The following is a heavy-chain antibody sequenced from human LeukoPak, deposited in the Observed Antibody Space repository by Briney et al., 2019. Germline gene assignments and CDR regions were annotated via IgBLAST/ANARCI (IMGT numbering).Heavy chain of an antibody. CDR2: ISYDGSNK. CDR1: GFTFSSYG. J-gene: IGHJ4*02. V-gene: IGHV3-30*18. CDR3: AKGGRGY. Sequence: GGSLRLSCAASGFTFSSYGMHWVRQAPGKGLEWVAVISYDGSNKYYADSVKGRFTISRDNSKNTLCLQMNSLRAEDAAVYYCAKGGRGYWGQGTLVTVSS.